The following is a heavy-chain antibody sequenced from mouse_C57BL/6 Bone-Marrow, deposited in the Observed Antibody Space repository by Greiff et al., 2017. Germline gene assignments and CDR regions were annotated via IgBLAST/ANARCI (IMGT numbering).Heavy chain of an antibody. J-gene: IGHJ4*01. CDR2: IYPRSGNT. D-gene: IGHD2-4*01. V-gene: IGHV1-81*01. CDR3: AVYCDYENYAMDY. Sequence: VQLQQSGAELARPGASVKLSCKASGYTFTSYGISWVKQRTGQGLEWIGEIYPRSGNTSYNEKFKGKATLTADKSSSTAYMELRSLTSEDSAVYFCAVYCDYENYAMDYWGQGTSGTVSS. CDR1: GYTFTSYG.